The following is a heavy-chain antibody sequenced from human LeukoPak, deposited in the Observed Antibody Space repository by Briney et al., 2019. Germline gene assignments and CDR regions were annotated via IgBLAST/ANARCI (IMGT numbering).Heavy chain of an antibody. CDR2: IYYSGST. J-gene: IGHJ5*02. Sequence: SETLSLTCTVSGGSISSHYWSWIRQPPGKGLEWIGYIYYSGSTNYNPPLKSRVTISVDTSKNQFSLKLSSVTAADTAVYYCARVRGIGTMVRGVIPWFDPWGQGTLVTVSS. CDR1: GGSISSHY. V-gene: IGHV4-59*11. CDR3: ARVRGIGTMVRGVIPWFDP. D-gene: IGHD3-10*01.